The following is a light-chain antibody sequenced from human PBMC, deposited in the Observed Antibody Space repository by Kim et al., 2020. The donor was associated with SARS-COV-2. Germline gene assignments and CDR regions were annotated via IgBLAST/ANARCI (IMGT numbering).Light chain of an antibody. CDR3: QHCDSSSPYT. CDR1: QSINDW. Sequence: DIQMTQSPSTPSASVGDRVTITCRASQSINDWLAWYQQKPGKAPKLLIYKASTLESGVPSRFSGSRSGTEFTLTITSLQPDDFATYYCQHCDSSSPYTFGQGTKLEI. CDR2: KAS. J-gene: IGKJ2*01. V-gene: IGKV1-5*03.